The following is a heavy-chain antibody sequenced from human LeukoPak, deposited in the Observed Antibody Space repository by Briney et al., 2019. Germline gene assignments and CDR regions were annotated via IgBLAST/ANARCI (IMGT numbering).Heavy chain of an antibody. CDR3: ARVRWPVYYGMDV. Sequence: GGSLXLSCAASGFTFSSYSMNWVRQAPGKGXEWXSSISSSSSYIYYADSVKGRFTISRDNAKNSLYLQMNSLRAEDTAVYYCARVRWPVYYGMDVWGQGTTVTVSS. J-gene: IGHJ6*02. D-gene: IGHD4-23*01. V-gene: IGHV3-21*01. CDR1: GFTFSSYS. CDR2: ISSSSSYI.